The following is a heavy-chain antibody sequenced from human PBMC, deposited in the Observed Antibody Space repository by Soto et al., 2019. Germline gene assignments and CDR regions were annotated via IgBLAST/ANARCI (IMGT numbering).Heavy chain of an antibody. D-gene: IGHD6-6*01. CDR2: IHPNSGGT. V-gene: IGHV1-2*04. CDR3: ARDPYSSSPGDYDGMDV. J-gene: IGHJ6*02. Sequence: QVQLVQSGAEVKKPGASVKVSCKASGYTFTGYYMHWVRQAPGQGLEWMGWIHPNSGGTNYAQKFQGWVSMTRDTSISTAYMELSRLRSDDTAVYYCARDPYSSSPGDYDGMDVWGQGTTVTVSS. CDR1: GYTFTGYY.